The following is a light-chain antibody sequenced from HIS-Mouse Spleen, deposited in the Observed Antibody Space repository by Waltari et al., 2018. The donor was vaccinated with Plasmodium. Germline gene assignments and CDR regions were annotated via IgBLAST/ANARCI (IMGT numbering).Light chain of an antibody. CDR1: QSISSY. V-gene: IGKV1-39*01. J-gene: IGKJ1*01. CDR2: AAS. Sequence: DIQMTQSPSSLPASAGDRVTITCRASQSISSYLNWYQQKPGKAPKLLIYAASSLQSGVPSRFSGSGSGTDFTLTISSLQPEDFASYFCQQSYSTWTFGQGTKVEIK. CDR3: QQSYSTWT.